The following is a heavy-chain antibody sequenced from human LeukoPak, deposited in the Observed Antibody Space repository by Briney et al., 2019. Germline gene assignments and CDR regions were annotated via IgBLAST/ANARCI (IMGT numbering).Heavy chain of an antibody. Sequence: GASVKVSCKASGYTFTGYYMHWVRQAPGQGLEWMGWINPNSGGTKYAQNFQGRVTMTRDTSISTAYMELSRLRSDDTAVYYCARDTAMYLVDAFDIWGQGTMVTVSS. CDR3: ARDTAMYLVDAFDI. CDR2: INPNSGGT. D-gene: IGHD5-18*01. V-gene: IGHV1-2*02. CDR1: GYTFTGYY. J-gene: IGHJ3*02.